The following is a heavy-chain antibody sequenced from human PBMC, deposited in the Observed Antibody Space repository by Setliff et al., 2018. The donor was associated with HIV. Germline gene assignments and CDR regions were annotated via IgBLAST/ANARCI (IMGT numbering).Heavy chain of an antibody. J-gene: IGHJ5*02. CDR1: GFAFSAYA. V-gene: IGHV3-23*01. Sequence: GGSLRLSCAASGFAFSAYAMSWVRQTPGKGLEWVSAAGYSGASTYYADSVKGRFTISRDNSKNTLYLQMNSLRGDDTGVYYCAKNPTGTYYYESTGSNWFDRWGQGTQVTVSS. CDR3: AKNPTGTYYYESTGSNWFDR. D-gene: IGHD3-22*01. CDR2: AGYSGAST.